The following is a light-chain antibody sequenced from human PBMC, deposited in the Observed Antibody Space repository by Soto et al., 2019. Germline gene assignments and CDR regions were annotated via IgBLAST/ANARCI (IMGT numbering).Light chain of an antibody. V-gene: IGKV3-11*01. Sequence: EIVMTQSPATLSVSPGERATLSCWASQSVSSNLAWYQQKPGQAPRLLIYDASNRASGIPARFSGSGSGTDFTLTISSLEPEDFAVYYCQHRSNWPLSFGGGTKVDIK. J-gene: IGKJ4*01. CDR2: DAS. CDR3: QHRSNWPLS. CDR1: QSVSSN.